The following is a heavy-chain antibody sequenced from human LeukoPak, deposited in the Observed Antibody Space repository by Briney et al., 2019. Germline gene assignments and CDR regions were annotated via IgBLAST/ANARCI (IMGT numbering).Heavy chain of an antibody. V-gene: IGHV3-33*07. J-gene: IGHJ4*02. CDR3: ASLDYCSGGSCYERPQDY. Sequence: GGSLRLSCAASGFTFSSYGIYWVRQAPGKGLEWVTIIWYDGNKKYYADSVEGRFTISRDNAKNSLYLQMNSLRDEDTAVYYCASLDYCSGGSCYERPQDYWGQGTLVTVSS. D-gene: IGHD2-15*01. CDR2: IWYDGNKK. CDR1: GFTFSSYG.